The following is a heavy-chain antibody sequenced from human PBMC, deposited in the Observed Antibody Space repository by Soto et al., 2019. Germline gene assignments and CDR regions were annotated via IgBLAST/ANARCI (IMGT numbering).Heavy chain of an antibody. D-gene: IGHD3-9*01. CDR1: GYTFTNYY. V-gene: IGHV1-46*01. J-gene: IGHJ5*02. CDR2: ISPSGGA. Sequence: QVQLVQSGAEVKKPGASVKVSCKASGYTFTNYYMNWVRQAPGQGLEWMGIISPSGGATYAQEFQDRVALTRDTSTSTAYMVLSGLTSKDAAVYFCARDGSSDWLTWLDPWGQGTLVTVSS. CDR3: ARDGSSDWLTWLDP.